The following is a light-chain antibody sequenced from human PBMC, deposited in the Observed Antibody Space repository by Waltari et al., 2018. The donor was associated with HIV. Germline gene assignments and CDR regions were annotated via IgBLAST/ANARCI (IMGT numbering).Light chain of an antibody. J-gene: IGLJ2*01. CDR1: SSNIGSKY. Sequence: QSVLTQPPSASGTPGQRVTISCSGSSSNIGSKYVYWYQQLPGTAPKLLIYRNNQRPSGVPDRFSGSKSGNSASLAISGLRSEDEADYYCAAWDDSMSGPHVVFGGGTKLTVL. V-gene: IGLV1-47*01. CDR3: AAWDDSMSGPHVV. CDR2: RNN.